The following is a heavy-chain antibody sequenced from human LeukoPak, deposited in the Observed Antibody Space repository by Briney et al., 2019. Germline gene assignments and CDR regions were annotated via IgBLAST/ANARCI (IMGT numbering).Heavy chain of an antibody. D-gene: IGHD3-22*01. CDR1: GYTFTGYY. V-gene: IGHV1-2*06. J-gene: IGHJ4*02. CDR3: ARGMPGDSSGYRLFDY. CDR2: INPNSGGT. Sequence: ASVKVSCKASGYTFTGYYLHWVRQAPGQGLEWMGQINPNSGGTNYAQKFQGRVTMTRDTSISTAYMELSRLRSDDTAVYYCARGMPGDSSGYRLFDYWGQGTLVTVSS.